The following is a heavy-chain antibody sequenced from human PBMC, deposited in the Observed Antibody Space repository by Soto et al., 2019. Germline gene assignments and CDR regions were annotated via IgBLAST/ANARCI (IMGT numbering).Heavy chain of an antibody. CDR2: MNPNSGNT. J-gene: IGHJ6*03. CDR1: GYTFTSYD. Sequence: ASVKVSCKASGYTFTSYDINWVRQATGQGLEWMGWMNPNSGNTGYAQKFQGRVTMTRNTSISTAYMELSSLRSEDTAVYYCASAPSYYYYYYMDVWGKGTTVTVSS. CDR3: ASAPSYYYYYYMDV. V-gene: IGHV1-8*01.